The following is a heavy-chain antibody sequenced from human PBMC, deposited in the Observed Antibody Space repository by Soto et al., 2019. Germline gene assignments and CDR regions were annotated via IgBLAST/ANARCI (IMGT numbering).Heavy chain of an antibody. J-gene: IGHJ4*02. D-gene: IGHD4-17*01. CDR3: ARDRDGDDYGDYRPSDMVY. CDR2: IIPIFGTA. Sequence: QVQLVQSGAEVKKPGSSVKVSCKASGGTFSSYAISWVRQAPGQGLEWMGGIIPIFGTANYAQKFQGRVTITADESTSTAYMELSSLRSEDTAVYYCARDRDGDDYGDYRPSDMVYWGQGTLVTVSS. V-gene: IGHV1-69*12. CDR1: GGTFSSYA.